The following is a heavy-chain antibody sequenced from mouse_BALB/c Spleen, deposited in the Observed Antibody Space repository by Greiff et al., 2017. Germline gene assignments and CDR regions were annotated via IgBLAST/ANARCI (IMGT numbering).Heavy chain of an antibody. D-gene: IGHD6-1*02. Sequence: QVQLQQPGAELVKPGASVTLSCKASGYTFTSYWMHWVKQRPGQGLEWIGEIDPADSYTNYNQKFKGKATLTADTSSITAYMQLSSLTSEDSAVYCCAGRELADWGEGTLVTVSA. J-gene: IGHJ3*01. V-gene: IGHV1-69*02. CDR1: GYTFTSYW. CDR3: AGRELAD. CDR2: IDPADSYT.